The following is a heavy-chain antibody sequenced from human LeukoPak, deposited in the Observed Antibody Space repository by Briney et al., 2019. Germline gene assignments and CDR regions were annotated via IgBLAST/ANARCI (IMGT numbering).Heavy chain of an antibody. Sequence: GGSLRLSCAASGYTVSSYWMHWVRQAPGKGLEWVAAIWYDGSIQYYADSVKGRFTISRDNSKNTLYLQMDSLRAEDTAVYYCARAGYCSGGSCYGSDYWGQGTLVSVSS. D-gene: IGHD2-15*01. CDR1: GYTVSSYW. J-gene: IGHJ4*02. CDR3: ARAGYCSGGSCYGSDY. V-gene: IGHV3-33*08. CDR2: IWYDGSIQ.